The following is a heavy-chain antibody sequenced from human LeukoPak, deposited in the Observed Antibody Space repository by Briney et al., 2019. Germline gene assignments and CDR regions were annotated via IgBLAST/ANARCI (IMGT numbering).Heavy chain of an antibody. D-gene: IGHD5-24*01. CDR2: INHSGST. V-gene: IGHV4-34*01. CDR3: ARGRHPWLQLSY. Sequence: PSETLSLTCAVYGGSFSGYYWSWIRQPPGKGLEWIGEINHSGSTNYNPSLKSRVTISVDTSKNQFSLKLSSVTAADTAVYNCARGRHPWLQLSYWGQGTLVTVSS. CDR1: GGSFSGYY. J-gene: IGHJ4*02.